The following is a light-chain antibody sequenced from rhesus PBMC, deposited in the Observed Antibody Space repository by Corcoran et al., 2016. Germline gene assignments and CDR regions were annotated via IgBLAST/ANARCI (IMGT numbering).Light chain of an antibody. Sequence: DIQMTQSPSSLSASVGDTVTITCRASQSFSSSLAWYQQKPGKAPKLRIYSASSLQSGVPSRFSGSKSGTDFTLTISSLQPDDIASYYCQQYYSYPWTFGQGTKVEIK. CDR2: SAS. J-gene: IGKJ1*01. CDR3: QQYYSYPWT. CDR1: QSFSSS. V-gene: IGKV1-46*01.